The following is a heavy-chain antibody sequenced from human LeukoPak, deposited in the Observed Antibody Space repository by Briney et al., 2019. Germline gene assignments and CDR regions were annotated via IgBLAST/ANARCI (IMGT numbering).Heavy chain of an antibody. CDR3: ARETLSSGWSAGYYYYYYGMDV. CDR1: GDSVSSNSAA. J-gene: IGHJ6*02. CDR2: TYYRSKWYN. Sequence: SQTLSLTCAISGDSVSSNSAAWNWIGQSPSRGLEWLGRTYYRSKWYNDYAVSVKSRITINPDTSKNQFSLQLNSVTPEDTAVYYCARETLSSGWSAGYYYYYYGMDVWGQGTTVTVSS. V-gene: IGHV6-1*01. D-gene: IGHD6-19*01.